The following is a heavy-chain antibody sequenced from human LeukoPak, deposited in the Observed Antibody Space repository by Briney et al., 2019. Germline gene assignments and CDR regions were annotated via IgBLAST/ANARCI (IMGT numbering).Heavy chain of an antibody. Sequence: ASVTVSCKASGYTFTGYYMHWVRQAPGQGLEWMGWINPNSGGTNYAQKFQGWVTMTRDTSISTAYMELSRLRSDDTAVYYCARVASGSYYNFDYWGQGTLVTVSS. CDR3: ARVASGSYYNFDY. CDR1: GYTFTGYY. J-gene: IGHJ4*02. CDR2: INPNSGGT. D-gene: IGHD3-10*01. V-gene: IGHV1-2*04.